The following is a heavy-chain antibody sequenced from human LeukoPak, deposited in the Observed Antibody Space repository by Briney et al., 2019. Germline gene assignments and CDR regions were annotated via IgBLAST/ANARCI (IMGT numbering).Heavy chain of an antibody. D-gene: IGHD2-15*01. CDR2: MYYDGISK. CDR1: GFTFSSYG. CDR3: AKGVGYYYYYGMDV. V-gene: IGHV3-33*06. Sequence: GGSLRLSCAASGFTFSSYGMHWVRQAPGKGLEWVAVMYYDGISKYYADSVKGRFTISRDNSMNTLYLQMNSLRAEDTAVHYCAKGVGYYYYYGMDVWGQGTTVTVSS. J-gene: IGHJ6*02.